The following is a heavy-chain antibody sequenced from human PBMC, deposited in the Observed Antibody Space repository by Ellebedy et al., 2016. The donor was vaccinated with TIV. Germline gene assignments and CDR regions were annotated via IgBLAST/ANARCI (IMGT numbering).Heavy chain of an antibody. CDR2: ITIRSNYI. CDR1: GFTFSAYS. CDR3: ARDANPSRTTGTGGLDV. Sequence: PGGSLRLSCAASGFTFSAYSMNWVRQAPGKGLEWVSSITIRSNYIYYADSLKGRFTISSDDAKNSLSLQMNSLRAEDTAVYYCARDANPSRTTGTGGLDVWGQGTTVTVSS. V-gene: IGHV3-21*01. J-gene: IGHJ6*02. D-gene: IGHD1-1*01.